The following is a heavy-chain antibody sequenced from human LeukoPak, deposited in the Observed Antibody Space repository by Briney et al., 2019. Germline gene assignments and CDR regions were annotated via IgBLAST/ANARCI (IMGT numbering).Heavy chain of an antibody. CDR3: ARDFPWYYDFWSGYQNWFDP. CDR2: IYHSGST. D-gene: IGHD3-3*01. CDR1: GYSISSGYY. Sequence: SETLSLTCTVSGYSISSGYYWGWIRQPPGKVLEWIGSIYHSGSTYYNPSLKSRVTISVDTSKNQFSLKLSSVTAADTAVYYCARDFPWYYDFWSGYQNWFDPWGQGTLVTVSS. V-gene: IGHV4-38-2*02. J-gene: IGHJ5*02.